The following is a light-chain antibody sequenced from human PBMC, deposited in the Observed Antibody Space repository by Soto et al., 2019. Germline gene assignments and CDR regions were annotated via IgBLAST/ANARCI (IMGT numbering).Light chain of an antibody. CDR3: SSYAGSNNRV. CDR1: SSDVGNYQH. J-gene: IGLJ3*02. Sequence: QSALTQSPSASGSPGQSVTISCTGTSSDVGNYQHVSWYQQHSGKAPKLMIYDVTKRPSGVPDRFSGSKSGNTASLTVSGLQAEDEADYYCSSYAGSNNRVFGGGTKLTVL. V-gene: IGLV2-8*01. CDR2: DVT.